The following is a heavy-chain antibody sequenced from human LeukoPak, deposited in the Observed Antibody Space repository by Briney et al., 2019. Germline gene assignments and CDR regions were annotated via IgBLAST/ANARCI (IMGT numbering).Heavy chain of an antibody. J-gene: IGHJ3*02. D-gene: IGHD6-6*01. Sequence: ASVKVSCKASGYTFTNYGISWVRQAPGQGLDWMGWISAYNGNKVYAQELQGRVTMTTDTSTSTAYTELRSLRSDDTAVYYCARDRWSSSSSEGALDIWGRGTMVTVSS. V-gene: IGHV1-18*01. CDR2: ISAYNGNK. CDR1: GYTFTNYG. CDR3: ARDRWSSSSSEGALDI.